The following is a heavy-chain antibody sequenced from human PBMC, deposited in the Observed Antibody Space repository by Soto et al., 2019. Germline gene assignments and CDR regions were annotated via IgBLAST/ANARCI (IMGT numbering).Heavy chain of an antibody. CDR2: IYSGGST. J-gene: IGHJ4*02. D-gene: IGHD5-12*01. CDR1: GFTVSSNY. CDR3: AKESNAAVEMATISPFRY. Sequence: PGGSLRLSCAASGFTVSSNYMSWVRQAPGKGLEWVSVIYSGGSTSYADSVKGRFTISRDNAKNTLYLQMNSLRAEDTAVYYCAKESNAAVEMATISPFRYWGQGTLVTVS. V-gene: IGHV3-66*01.